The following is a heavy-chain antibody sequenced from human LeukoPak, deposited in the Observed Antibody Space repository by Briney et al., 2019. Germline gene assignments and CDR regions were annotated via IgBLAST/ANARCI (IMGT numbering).Heavy chain of an antibody. J-gene: IGHJ4*02. CDR3: ARVNINNWHSCDY. Sequence: SGTLSLTCAVSGGSISSNNWWGWVRQPPGKGLEWIGEIYHSGSPNYNPSLKSRVTISVDKSRNHFSLSLSSVTAADTAVYYCARVNINNWHSCDYWGQGTLVTVSS. V-gene: IGHV4-4*02. D-gene: IGHD1-1*01. CDR2: IYHSGSP. CDR1: GGSISSNNW.